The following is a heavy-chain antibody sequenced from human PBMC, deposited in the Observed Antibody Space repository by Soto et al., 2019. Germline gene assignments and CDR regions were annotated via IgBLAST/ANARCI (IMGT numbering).Heavy chain of an antibody. J-gene: IGHJ4*02. CDR3: ARESLQLRLGELSSPNIIDY. Sequence: QVQLQESGPGLVKPSQTLSLTCTVSGGSISSGDYYWSWIRQPPGKGLEWFGYIYYSGSTSYNPSLKSRVTLSVDTSNNQFSLKLSSVTAADTAVYYCARESLQLRLGELSSPNIIDYWGQGTLVTVSS. D-gene: IGHD3-16*02. V-gene: IGHV4-30-4*01. CDR1: GGSISSGDYY. CDR2: IYYSGST.